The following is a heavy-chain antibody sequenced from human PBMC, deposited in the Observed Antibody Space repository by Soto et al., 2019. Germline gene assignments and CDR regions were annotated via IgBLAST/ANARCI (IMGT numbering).Heavy chain of an antibody. J-gene: IGHJ6*02. CDR2: ISTYNGDT. D-gene: IGHD5-12*01. V-gene: IGHV1-18*01. CDR1: GYTFTRSG. CDR3: AREGVAPYYYYGMDV. Sequence: QVQLVQSGAEVKKPGASVKVSCKASGYTFTRSGISWVRQAPGQGLEWMGWISTYNGDTYYAQTFQRRVTITTDTSTSTAYMELRSLRSDNTAVYYCAREGVAPYYYYGMDVWGHGTPVTVSS.